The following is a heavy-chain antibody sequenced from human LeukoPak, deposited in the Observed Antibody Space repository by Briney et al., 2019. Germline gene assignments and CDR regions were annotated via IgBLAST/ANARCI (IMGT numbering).Heavy chain of an antibody. CDR1: GFTFSSYW. J-gene: IGHJ4*02. V-gene: IGHV3-7*03. CDR3: AKDMFEAAMAPFDY. D-gene: IGHD5-18*01. Sequence: PGGSLRLSCVASGFTFSSYWLSWVRQAPGKGLEWVANIKQDGSDKYYVDSVKGRFTISRDNAKNSLYLQMNSLRAEDTALYYCAKDMFEAAMAPFDYWGQGTLVTVSS. CDR2: IKQDGSDK.